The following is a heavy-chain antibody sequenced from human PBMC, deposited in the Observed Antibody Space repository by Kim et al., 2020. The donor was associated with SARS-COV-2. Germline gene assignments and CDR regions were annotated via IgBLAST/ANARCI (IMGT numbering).Heavy chain of an antibody. V-gene: IGHV4-34*01. D-gene: IGHD3-22*01. Sequence: SETLSLTCAVYGGSFSGYYWSWIRQPPGKGLEWIGEINHSGSTNYNPSLKSRVTISVDTSKNQFSLKLSSVTAADTAVYYCARIYYYDSSVPFAYWGQGTLVTVSS. CDR2: INHSGST. CDR1: GGSFSGYY. CDR3: ARIYYYDSSVPFAY. J-gene: IGHJ4*02.